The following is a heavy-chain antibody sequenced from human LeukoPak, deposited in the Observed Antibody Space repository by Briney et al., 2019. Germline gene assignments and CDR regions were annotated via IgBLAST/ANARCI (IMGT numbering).Heavy chain of an antibody. CDR2: IYSSGTT. V-gene: IGHV3-53*01. CDR1: GFSVSSNY. CDR3: ARVTGPSSREWPYFDC. Sequence: PGGSLRLSCAVSGFSVSSNYMTWVRQAPGLGVEWVSLIYSSGTTKYADFVKGRFTISRDISKNTLYLQMNSLRADDTAVYYCARVTGPSSREWPYFDCWGQGTLVTVSS. D-gene: IGHD3-3*01. J-gene: IGHJ4*02.